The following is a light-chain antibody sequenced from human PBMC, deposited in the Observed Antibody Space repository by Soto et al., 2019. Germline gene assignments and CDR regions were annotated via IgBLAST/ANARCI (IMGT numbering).Light chain of an antibody. Sequence: DIQMTQSPSTLSGSVGDRVTITCRASQTISSWLAWYQQKPGKAPKLLIYKASTLKSGVPSRFSGSGSGTEFTLTISSLQPDDFATYYCQHYNSYSEAVGQGTKVDIK. CDR1: QTISSW. CDR3: QHYNSYSEA. V-gene: IGKV1-5*03. J-gene: IGKJ1*01. CDR2: KAS.